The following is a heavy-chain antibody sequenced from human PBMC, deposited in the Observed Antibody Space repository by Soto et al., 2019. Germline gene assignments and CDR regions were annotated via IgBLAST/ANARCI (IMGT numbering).Heavy chain of an antibody. V-gene: IGHV3-30-3*01. D-gene: IGHD3-10*01. CDR2: ISYDGSNK. CDR3: ARGSRPSY. J-gene: IGHJ4*02. Sequence: QVQLVESGGGVVQPGRSLRLSCAASGFTFSSYAMHWVRQAPGKGLEWVAVISYDGSNKYYADSVKGRFTISRDNSKNTLYMQMNSLRAEDTAVYYCARGSRPSYWGQGTLVTVSS. CDR1: GFTFSSYA.